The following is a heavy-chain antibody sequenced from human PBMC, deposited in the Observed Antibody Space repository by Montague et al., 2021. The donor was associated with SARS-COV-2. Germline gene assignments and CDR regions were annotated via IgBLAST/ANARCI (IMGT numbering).Heavy chain of an antibody. CDR2: IDWDDNK. V-gene: IGHV2-70*20. D-gene: IGHD3-9*01. CDR3: ARSLYDILTGYYLPFDY. CDR1: GFSLSTSGMC. J-gene: IGHJ4*02. Sequence: PALVKPTQTLTLTCTFSGFSLSTSGMCVSWVRQPPGKALEWLALIDWDDNKFYSTSLKTRLTISKDTSKNQVVLTMTNVDPVDTATYYCARSLYDILTGYYLPFDYWGQGTLSPSPQ.